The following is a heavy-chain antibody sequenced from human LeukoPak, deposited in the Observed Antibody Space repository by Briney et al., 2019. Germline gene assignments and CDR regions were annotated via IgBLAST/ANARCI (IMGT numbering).Heavy chain of an antibody. CDR2: ISDNSGVI. J-gene: IGHJ2*01. V-gene: IGHV3-48*02. CDR1: GFTFSRYS. Sequence: PGVSLRRSCAASGFTFSRYSMNWVRQAPGKGLEWVSYISDNSGVIYYADSVKGRFTISRDNAKKSLYLEMNSLRDEDTAVYYCARGPPHPIRSFWYFDLWGRGTLVSVSS. D-gene: IGHD2-15*01. CDR3: ARGPPHPIRSFWYFDL.